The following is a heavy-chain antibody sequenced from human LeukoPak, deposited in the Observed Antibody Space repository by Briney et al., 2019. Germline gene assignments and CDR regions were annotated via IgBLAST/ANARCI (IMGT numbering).Heavy chain of an antibody. V-gene: IGHV1-69*05. CDR2: IIPIFGTA. D-gene: IGHD3-22*01. CDR1: GGTFISYA. CDR3: ARSSYYDSSGYYLFDY. Sequence: SVKVSCKASGGTFISYAISWVRQAPGQGLEWMGGIIPIFGTANYAQKFQGRVTITTDESTSTAYMELSSLRSEDTAVYYCARSSYYDSSGYYLFDYWGQGTLVTVSS. J-gene: IGHJ4*02.